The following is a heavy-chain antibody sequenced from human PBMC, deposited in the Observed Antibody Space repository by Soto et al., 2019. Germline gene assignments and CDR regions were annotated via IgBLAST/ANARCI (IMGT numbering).Heavy chain of an antibody. CDR3: ARRKGMEESYYYYGMDV. Sequence: ASVKVSCKASGYTFSTYALHWVRQAPGQGLEWMGWINGGNGHTRYSEKFKDRVTISRDTPASTAYMELSGLRSEDTAVHYCARRKGMEESYYYYGMDVWGQGTTVTVAS. CDR2: INGGNGHT. CDR1: GYTFSTYA. D-gene: IGHD1-1*01. V-gene: IGHV1-3*01. J-gene: IGHJ6*01.